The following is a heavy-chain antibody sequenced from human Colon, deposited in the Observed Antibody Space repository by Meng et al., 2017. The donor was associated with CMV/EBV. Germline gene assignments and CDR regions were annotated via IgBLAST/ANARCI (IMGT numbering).Heavy chain of an antibody. J-gene: IGHJ4*02. CDR2: DVGGPSYR. V-gene: IGHV3-21*06. CDR3: TRTRGQLSFDY. D-gene: IGHD2/OR15-2a*01. Sequence: GGSLRLSCAASGFTFSSHAMSWVRQAPGKGLEWVATDVGGPSYRYYADSVKGRFTVSRDNAKNLLYLQMDSLRVEDTAVYYCTRTRGQLSFDYWGQGIQVTVSS. CDR1: GFTFSSHA.